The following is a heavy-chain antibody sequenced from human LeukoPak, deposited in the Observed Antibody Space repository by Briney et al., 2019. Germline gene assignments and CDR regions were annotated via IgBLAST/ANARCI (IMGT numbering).Heavy chain of an antibody. J-gene: IGHJ6*02. Sequence: ASVKVSCKASGYTFTSYDINWVRQATGQGLEWMGWMNPNSGNTGYAQKFQGRVTMTRNTSISTAYMELSSLRSEDTAVYYCARVSEYSSSWYGNYYYGMDVWGQGTTVTVSS. CDR1: GYTFTSYD. CDR3: ARVSEYSSSWYGNYYYGMDV. CDR2: MNPNSGNT. D-gene: IGHD6-13*01. V-gene: IGHV1-8*01.